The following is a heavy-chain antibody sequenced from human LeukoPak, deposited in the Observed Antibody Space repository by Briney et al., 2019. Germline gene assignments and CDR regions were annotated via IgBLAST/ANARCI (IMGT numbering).Heavy chain of an antibody. CDR2: IYYSGST. Sequence: PSETLSLTCTVSGGSISSYYWSWIRQPPGKGLEWIGYIYYSGSTNYNPSFKSRVTISVDTSKNQFSLKLSSVTAADTAVYYCARDPNIAAAVRGAFDIWGQGTMVTVSS. V-gene: IGHV4-59*01. CDR1: GGSISSYY. J-gene: IGHJ3*02. D-gene: IGHD6-13*01. CDR3: ARDPNIAAAVRGAFDI.